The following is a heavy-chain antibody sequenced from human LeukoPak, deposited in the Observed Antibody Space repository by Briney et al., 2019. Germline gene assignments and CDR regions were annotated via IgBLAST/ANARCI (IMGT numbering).Heavy chain of an antibody. Sequence: PSETLSLTCTVSGGSISSYYWSWIRQPPGKGLEWIGYIYYSGSTNYNPSLKSRVTISVDTSKNQFSLKLSSVTAADTAVYYCARDTGYSSPGFDPWGQGTLVTVSS. J-gene: IGHJ5*02. V-gene: IGHV4-59*01. D-gene: IGHD6-13*01. CDR1: GGSISSYY. CDR2: IYYSGST. CDR3: ARDTGYSSPGFDP.